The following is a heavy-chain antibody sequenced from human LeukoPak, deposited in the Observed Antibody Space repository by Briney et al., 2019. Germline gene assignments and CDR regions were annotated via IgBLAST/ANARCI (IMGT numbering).Heavy chain of an antibody. Sequence: PPGGSLRLSCATSGFTFSSYGFHWVRQAPGKGLEWVAVIWYDGSHQYYGDSVRGRFTISRDTSKNTVHLQMNSLRAEDTAVYYCARDLGQFSVSGSYYDEWGQGTQVTVSS. D-gene: IGHD3-10*01. CDR2: IWYDGSHQ. CDR3: ARDLGQFSVSGSYYDE. V-gene: IGHV3-33*01. CDR1: GFTFSSYG. J-gene: IGHJ4*02.